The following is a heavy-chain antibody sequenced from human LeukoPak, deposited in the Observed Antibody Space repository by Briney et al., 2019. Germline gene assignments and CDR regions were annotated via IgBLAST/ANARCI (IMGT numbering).Heavy chain of an antibody. V-gene: IGHV3-30*18. CDR3: AKRIGIVGAAYYGMDV. D-gene: IGHD1-26*01. CDR1: GFTFSSYG. J-gene: IGHJ6*02. CDR2: ISYDGSNK. Sequence: PGRSPRLSCAASGFTFSSYGMHWVREGPGKGLWWVAGISYDGSNKYYADSVKGRFTISRDNSKNTLYLQMNSLRAEDTAVYYCAKRIGIVGAAYYGMDVWGQGTTVTVSS.